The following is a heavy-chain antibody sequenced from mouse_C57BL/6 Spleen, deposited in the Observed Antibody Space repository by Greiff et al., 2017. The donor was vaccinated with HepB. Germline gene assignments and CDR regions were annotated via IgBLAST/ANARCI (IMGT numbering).Heavy chain of an antibody. CDR3: ALYYYGSSYDFDY. Sequence: VQLKESVAELVRPGASVKLSCTASGFNIKNTYMHWVKQRPEQGLEWIGRIDPANGNTKYAPKFQGKATITADTSSNTAYLQLSSLTSEDTAIYYCALYYYGSSYDFDYWGQGTSLTVSS. V-gene: IGHV14-3*01. CDR2: IDPANGNT. D-gene: IGHD1-1*01. J-gene: IGHJ2*03. CDR1: GFNIKNTY.